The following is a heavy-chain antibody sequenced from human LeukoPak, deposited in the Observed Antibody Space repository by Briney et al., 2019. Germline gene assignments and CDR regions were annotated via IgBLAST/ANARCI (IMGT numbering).Heavy chain of an antibody. CDR3: ATDIRSSPLGF. CDR2: ISGGGGDT. V-gene: IGHV3-66*01. J-gene: IGHJ4*01. D-gene: IGHD3-9*01. Sequence: GGSLRLSRAASGFTVSSNYMSWVRQAPGKGLEWVSGISGGGGDTHYADSVKGRFTISRDSSNNTLFLQMSNLRADDSGLYYCATDIRSSPLGFWGHGTLVTVSS. CDR1: GFTVSSNY.